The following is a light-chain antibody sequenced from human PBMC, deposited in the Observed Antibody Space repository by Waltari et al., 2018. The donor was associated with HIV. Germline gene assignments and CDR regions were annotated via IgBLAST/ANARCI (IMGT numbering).Light chain of an antibody. CDR3: AAWDDSLNVV. V-gene: IGLV1-44*01. Sequence: QSVLTQPPSAYGTPGQRVTISCSGSSSNIGSDTVNWYQQLPGTAPNLLIYRNNQRPSGVPDRFSGSKSGTSASLAISGLQSEDEADYYCAAWDDSLNVVFGGGTKLTVL. CDR1: SSNIGSDT. J-gene: IGLJ2*01. CDR2: RNN.